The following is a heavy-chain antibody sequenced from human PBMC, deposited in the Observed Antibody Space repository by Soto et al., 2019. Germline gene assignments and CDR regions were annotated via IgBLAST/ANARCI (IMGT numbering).Heavy chain of an antibody. Sequence: PGGSLRLSCSASVFTCSGSAMHWFRQASGKGLEWVGRIRSKANSYATAYAASVKGRFTISRDDSKNTAYLQMNSLKTEDTAVYYCTRTAAYYDFWSGYLAGMDVWGQGTTVTVSS. CDR1: VFTCSGSA. CDR3: TRTAAYYDFWSGYLAGMDV. J-gene: IGHJ6*02. CDR2: IRSKANSYAT. D-gene: IGHD3-3*01. V-gene: IGHV3-73*01.